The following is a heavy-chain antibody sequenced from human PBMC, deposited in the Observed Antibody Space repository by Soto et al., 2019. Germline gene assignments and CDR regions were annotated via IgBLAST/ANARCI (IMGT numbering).Heavy chain of an antibody. CDR3: ARDQDYDSSGLDY. D-gene: IGHD3-22*01. J-gene: IGHJ4*01. V-gene: IGHV3-33*01. CDR1: GFTFSSYG. CDR2: IWYDGSNK. Sequence: GGSLRLSCAASGFTFSSYGMHWVRQAPGKGLEWVAVIWYDGSNKYYADSVKGRFTISRDNSKNTLYLQMNSLRAEDTAVYYCARDQDYDSSGLDYWGHGTLVTVSS.